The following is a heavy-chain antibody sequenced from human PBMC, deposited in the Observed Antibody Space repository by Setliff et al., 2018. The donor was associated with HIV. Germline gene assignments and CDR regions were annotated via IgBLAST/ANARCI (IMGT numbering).Heavy chain of an antibody. V-gene: IGHV1-58*02. CDR2: IVVGSGNT. CDR3: AARPGVDSSGYYDYYYMDV. J-gene: IGHJ6*03. D-gene: IGHD3-22*01. CDR1: GFTFNTSA. Sequence: ASVKVSCKASGFTFNTSAIQWVRQARGRRLEWIGWIVVGSGNTNYVQKFQERVTITRDMSTSTSYMELTNLRSEDTAVYYCAARPGVDSSGYYDYYYMDVWAKGTTVTVS.